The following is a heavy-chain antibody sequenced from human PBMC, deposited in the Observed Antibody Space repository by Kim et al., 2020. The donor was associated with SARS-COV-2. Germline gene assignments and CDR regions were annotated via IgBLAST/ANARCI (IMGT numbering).Heavy chain of an antibody. CDR1: GASISSGEHY. CDR3: VREGCTPTNCFFDY. Sequence: SETLSLTCSVSGASISSGEHYWSWIRQSPGRGLEWIGNILYTGATYYNPSLRSRVTMSLDTSKNQFSLRLSSVTAADTALYCCVREGCTPTNCFFDYWGQGALVTVSS. CDR2: ILYTGAT. J-gene: IGHJ4*02. D-gene: IGHD2-2*01. V-gene: IGHV4-30-4*08.